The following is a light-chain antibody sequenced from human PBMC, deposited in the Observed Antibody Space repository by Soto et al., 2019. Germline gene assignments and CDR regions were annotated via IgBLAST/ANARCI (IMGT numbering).Light chain of an antibody. Sequence: AIRMTQSPSSFSASTGDRVTITCRASQGISSYLAWYQQKPGKAPKLLIYAASTLQSGVPSRFSGSGSGTDFTLTVSCLQSEDFATYYCQQYYSYPLPFGPGTRLEIK. CDR1: QGISSY. CDR3: QQYYSYPLP. CDR2: AAS. V-gene: IGKV1-8*01. J-gene: IGKJ5*01.